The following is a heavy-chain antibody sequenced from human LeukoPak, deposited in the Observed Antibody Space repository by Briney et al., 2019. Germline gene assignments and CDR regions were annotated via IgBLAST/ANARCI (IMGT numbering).Heavy chain of an antibody. D-gene: IGHD6-13*01. CDR3: AIIATADPRMGY. CDR1: GFTFSSYW. J-gene: IGHJ4*02. V-gene: IGHV3-74*01. Sequence: GGSLRLSCAASGFTFSSYWMHWVRQAPGKGLVWVSRIKTDGSSTTYADSVKGRFTISRDNAKNTLYLQMNSLRVEDTAVYYCAIIATADPRMGYWGQGTLVTVSS. CDR2: IKTDGSST.